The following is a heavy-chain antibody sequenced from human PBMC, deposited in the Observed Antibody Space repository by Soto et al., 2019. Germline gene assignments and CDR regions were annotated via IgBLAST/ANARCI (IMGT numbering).Heavy chain of an antibody. CDR1: GYTFTSYG. CDR3: ARVNPYSSGWSGRDDAFDI. D-gene: IGHD6-19*01. J-gene: IGHJ3*02. Sequence: QVQLVQSGAEVKKPGASVKVSCKASGYTFTSYGISWERQAPGQGLEWMGWISAYNGNTNYAQKLQGRVTMTTDTSTSTAYMELRSLRSDDTAVYYCARVNPYSSGWSGRDDAFDIWGQGTMVTVSS. CDR2: ISAYNGNT. V-gene: IGHV1-18*01.